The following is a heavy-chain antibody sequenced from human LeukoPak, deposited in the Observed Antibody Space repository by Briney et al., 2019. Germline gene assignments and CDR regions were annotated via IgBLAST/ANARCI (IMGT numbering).Heavy chain of an antibody. CDR3: ARGGYSSGWYSSRGGFFAFDI. Sequence: PGRSLRLSCAASGFTFSSYAMHWVRQAPGKGLEWVAVISYDGSNKHYADSVKGRFTISRDNSKNTLYLQMNSLRAEDTAVYYCARGGYSSGWYSSRGGFFAFDIWGQGTMVTVSS. J-gene: IGHJ3*02. D-gene: IGHD6-19*01. CDR2: ISYDGSNK. CDR1: GFTFSSYA. V-gene: IGHV3-30-3*01.